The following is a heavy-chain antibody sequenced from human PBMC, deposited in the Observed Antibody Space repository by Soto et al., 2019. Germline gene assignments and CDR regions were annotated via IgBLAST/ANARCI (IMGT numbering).Heavy chain of an antibody. CDR2: ISSSSSYI. CDR3: ARDIPDLWSGAYYYYYYGMDV. CDR1: GFTFSSYS. J-gene: IGHJ6*02. D-gene: IGHD3-3*01. V-gene: IGHV3-21*01. Sequence: PGGSLRLSCAASGFTFSSYSMNWVRQAPGKGLEWVSSISSSSSYIYYADSVKGRFTISRDNAKNSLYLQMNSLRAEDTAVYYCARDIPDLWSGAYYYYYYGMDVWGQGTTVTVSS.